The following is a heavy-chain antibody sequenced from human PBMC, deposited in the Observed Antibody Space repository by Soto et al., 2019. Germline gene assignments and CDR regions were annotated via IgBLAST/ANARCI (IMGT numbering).Heavy chain of an antibody. CDR1: GGSISSGGYY. D-gene: IGHD5-12*01. J-gene: IGHJ6*03. CDR2: IYYSGST. V-gene: IGHV4-31*03. CDR3: ARIKATSKYYYYYYMDV. Sequence: SETLSLTCTVSGGSISSGGYYWSWIRQHPGKGLEWIGYIYYSGSTYYNPSLKSRVTISVDTSKNQFSLKLSSVTAADTAVYYCARIKATSKYYYYYYMDVWGKGTTVTVSS.